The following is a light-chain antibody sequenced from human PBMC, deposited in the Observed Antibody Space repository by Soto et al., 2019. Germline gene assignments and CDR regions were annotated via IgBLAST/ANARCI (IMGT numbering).Light chain of an antibody. CDR1: SNDVGGYNY. CDR3: SSYTSSSPYV. CDR2: EVS. Sequence: QSVLTQPASVSGSPGQSITISCTGTSNDVGGYNYVSWYQHHPGKAPKLMIYEVSNRPSGVSNRFSGSKSGNTASLTISGLQAEDEGDYYCSSYTSSSPYVFXTGTNVTVL. V-gene: IGLV2-14*01. J-gene: IGLJ1*01.